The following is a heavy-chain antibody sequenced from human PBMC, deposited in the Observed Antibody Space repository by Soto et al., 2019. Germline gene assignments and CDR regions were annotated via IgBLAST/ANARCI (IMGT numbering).Heavy chain of an antibody. D-gene: IGHD2-15*01. Sequence: EVQLVESGGGLVQIGGSLRLSCAASGFTFSNYWMYWARQALGKGLERVSRINSDGSVSSYADSVKGRLTISRDNVKNTLYLQMDSLRAEDTAVYYCARGDCVGGTCYSLAGSFYYYMDVWGKGTTVTVFS. CDR2: INSDGSVS. CDR3: ARGDCVGGTCYSLAGSFYYYMDV. V-gene: IGHV3-74*02. J-gene: IGHJ6*03. CDR1: GFTFSNYW.